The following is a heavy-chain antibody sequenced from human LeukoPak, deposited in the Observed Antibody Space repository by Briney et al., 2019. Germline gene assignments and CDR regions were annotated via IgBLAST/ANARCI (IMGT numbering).Heavy chain of an antibody. Sequence: PGGSLSLSCVASGFIFSIYWTSWVRHAPGEGLEWVAKIKQDGSEKFYVDSVKGRFTISRDNAKNSLYLQINSLRAEDTAVYYCAIDRVWVRYRWYYFDYWGQGTLVTVSS. CDR2: IKQDGSEK. V-gene: IGHV3-7*01. CDR3: AIDRVWVRYRWYYFDY. D-gene: IGHD3-16*02. CDR1: GFIFSIYW. J-gene: IGHJ4*02.